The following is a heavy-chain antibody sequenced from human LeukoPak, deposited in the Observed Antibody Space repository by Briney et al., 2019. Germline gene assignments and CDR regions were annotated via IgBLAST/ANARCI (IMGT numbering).Heavy chain of an antibody. CDR1: GFTFSSYA. J-gene: IGHJ4*02. Sequence: GGSLRLSCAASGFTFSSYAMSWVRQAPGKGLEWVSAISGSGGSAYYADSVKGRFTISRDNSKNTLYLQMNSLRAEDTAVYYCARIGYYDFWTAHSYYFDYWGQGTLVTVSS. D-gene: IGHD3/OR15-3a*01. V-gene: IGHV3-23*01. CDR3: ARIGYYDFWTAHSYYFDY. CDR2: ISGSGGSA.